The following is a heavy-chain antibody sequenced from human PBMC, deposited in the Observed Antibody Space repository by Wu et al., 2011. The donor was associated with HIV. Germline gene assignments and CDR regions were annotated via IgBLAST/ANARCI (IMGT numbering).Heavy chain of an antibody. CDR3: ARESSGYHHHNDF. Sequence: VQLVESGEAWSSLGSLRLSCAASGFTFRSYAMHWVRQAPGKGLEYVSAISSNGGSTYYANSVKGRFTISRDNSKNTLYLQMGSLRAADMAVYYCARESSGYHHHNDFWGQGTLVTVSS. CDR1: GFTFRSYA. D-gene: IGHD5-12*01. CDR2: ISSNGGST. J-gene: IGHJ4*02. V-gene: IGHV3-64*01.